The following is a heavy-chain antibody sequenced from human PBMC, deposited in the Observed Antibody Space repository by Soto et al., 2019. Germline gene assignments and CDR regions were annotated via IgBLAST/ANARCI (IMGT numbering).Heavy chain of an antibody. J-gene: IGHJ6*02. V-gene: IGHV4-59*01. CDR2: IYYSGST. Sequence: PSKTLSLTCTFSVGSIICYYWSWMRQPPGKGLEWIGYIYYSGSTNYNPSLKSRVTISVDTSKNQFSLKLSSVTAADTAVYYCARDLIVVVPAAIPVRGDYYYYYGMDVWGQGTTVTVSS. CDR1: VGSIICYY. CDR3: ARDLIVVVPAAIPVRGDYYYYYGMDV. D-gene: IGHD2-2*02.